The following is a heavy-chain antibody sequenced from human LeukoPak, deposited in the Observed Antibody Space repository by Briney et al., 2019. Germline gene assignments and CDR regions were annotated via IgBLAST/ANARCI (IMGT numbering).Heavy chain of an antibody. CDR2: ISGSGGST. CDR3: AKEEWLRRNFNGMDV. D-gene: IGHD5-12*01. V-gene: IGHV3-23*01. Sequence: PGGSLRLSCAASGFTFSSYAMSWVRQAPGKGLEWVSGISGSGGSTDYADSVKGRFTISRDNSKNTLDLQMNSLRAEDTAVYYCAKEEWLRRNFNGMDVWGQGTTVIVSS. CDR1: GFTFSSYA. J-gene: IGHJ6*02.